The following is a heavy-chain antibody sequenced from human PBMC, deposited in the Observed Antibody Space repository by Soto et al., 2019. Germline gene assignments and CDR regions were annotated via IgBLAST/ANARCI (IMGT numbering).Heavy chain of an antibody. CDR3: ARVGYCSSTSCYGEDYYYYMDV. CDR2: ISAYNGNT. Sequence: QVQLVQSGAEVKKPGASVKVSCKASGYTFTSYGISWVRQAPGQGLEWMGWISAYNGNTNYAQKLQGRVTMPTDTSTSTAYMELRSLRSDDTAVYYCARVGYCSSTSCYGEDYYYYMDVWGKGTTVTVSS. V-gene: IGHV1-18*01. J-gene: IGHJ6*03. CDR1: GYTFTSYG. D-gene: IGHD2-2*01.